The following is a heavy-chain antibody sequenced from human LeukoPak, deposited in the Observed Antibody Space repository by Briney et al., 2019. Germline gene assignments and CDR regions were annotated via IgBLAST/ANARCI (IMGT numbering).Heavy chain of an antibody. Sequence: PGGSLRLSCSASGFTFSSYSMNWVRQAPGKGLEWVSYISGSGSTIYNADSVKGRFTISRDNAKNSLYLQMNSLRAEDTAVYYCTRGLPGGLDYWGQGTLVTVSS. CDR1: GFTFSSYS. V-gene: IGHV3-48*01. CDR3: TRGLPGGLDY. CDR2: ISGSGSTI. J-gene: IGHJ4*02. D-gene: IGHD4-11*01.